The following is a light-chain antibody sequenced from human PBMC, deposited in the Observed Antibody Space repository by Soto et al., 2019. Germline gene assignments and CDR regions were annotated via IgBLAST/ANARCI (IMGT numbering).Light chain of an antibody. CDR3: QVLVSTGSRWV. Sequence: QSVLTQPPSVSGAPGQRVTISCTGSSSNIGAGYDVHWYQQLPGTAPKLLIYGNSNRPSGVPDRFSGSKSGTSASLAITGVEAEDEADYYCQVLVSTGSRWVFGGGTKLTLL. CDR1: SSNIGAGYD. V-gene: IGLV1-40*01. J-gene: IGLJ3*02. CDR2: GNS.